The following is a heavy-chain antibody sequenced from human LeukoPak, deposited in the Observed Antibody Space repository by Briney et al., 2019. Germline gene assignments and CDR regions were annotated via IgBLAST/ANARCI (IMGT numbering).Heavy chain of an antibody. Sequence: ETLSLTCAVYGGSFSGYYWSWIRQAPGKGLEWVANIKQDESEKNYVDSVKGRFTISRDNANNLLHLQMNNLRADDTAVYYCARRSGYYWDAFDVWGQGTMVTVSS. V-gene: IGHV3-7*01. J-gene: IGHJ3*01. D-gene: IGHD3-22*01. CDR1: GGSFSGYY. CDR2: IKQDESEK. CDR3: ARRSGYYWDAFDV.